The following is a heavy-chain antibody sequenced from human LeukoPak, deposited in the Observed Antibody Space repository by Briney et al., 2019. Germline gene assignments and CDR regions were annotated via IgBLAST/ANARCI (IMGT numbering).Heavy chain of an antibody. D-gene: IGHD3-22*01. CDR2: INPNSGGT. Sequence: ASVKVSCKASGYTFSGYYLHWVRQAPGQGLEWMGWINPNSGGTNSAQKFQGRVTMTRDTSIITAYMELGRLRSDDTAVYFCARGYYDSSDYEYFQHWGQGTLVTVSS. V-gene: IGHV1-2*02. CDR1: GYTFSGYY. J-gene: IGHJ1*01. CDR3: ARGYYDSSDYEYFQH.